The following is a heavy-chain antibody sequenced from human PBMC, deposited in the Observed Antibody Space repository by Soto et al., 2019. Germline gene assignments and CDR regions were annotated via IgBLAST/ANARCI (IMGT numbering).Heavy chain of an antibody. CDR2: IDPSDSYT. Sequence: PGASLYISCKGSGYRFPSYWIRWVRHMPGKCVEWMGRIDPSDSYTNYSPSFRGHVTISATKSITTVFLQWSSLRASDTAMYYCARQIYDSDTGPNFQYYFDSWGQGTPVTVSS. CDR1: GYRFPSYW. CDR3: ARQIYDSDTGPNFQYYFDS. J-gene: IGHJ4*02. V-gene: IGHV5-10-1*01. D-gene: IGHD3-22*01.